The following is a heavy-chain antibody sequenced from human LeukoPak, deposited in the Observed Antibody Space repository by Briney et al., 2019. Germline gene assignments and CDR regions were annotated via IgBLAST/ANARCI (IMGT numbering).Heavy chain of an antibody. D-gene: IGHD3-10*01. CDR3: ARVRFYGSGTGRGYYYYGMDV. CDR2: ISYDGSNK. Sequence: GGSLRLSCAASGFTFSSYGMHWVRQAPGKGLEWVAVISYDGSNKYYADSVKGRFTISRDNSKNTLYLQMNSLRAEATAVDYSARVRFYGSGTGRGYYYYGMDVWAKGPRSPPP. V-gene: IGHV3-30*03. J-gene: IGHJ6*02. CDR1: GFTFSSYG.